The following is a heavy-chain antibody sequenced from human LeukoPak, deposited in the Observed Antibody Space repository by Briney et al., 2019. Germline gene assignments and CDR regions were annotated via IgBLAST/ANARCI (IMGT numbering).Heavy chain of an antibody. CDR1: GYSFTSYW. D-gene: IGHD3-10*01. J-gene: IGHJ5*02. V-gene: IGHV5-51*01. CDR2: IYPGDSDT. CDR3: ARHGMLRGVMGFWFDP. Sequence: GESLKISCNSSGYSFTSYWIGWVRQMPGKGLEWMGIIYPGDSDTRYSPSFQGQVTISADKSISTAYLQWSSLKASDTAMYYCARHGMLRGVMGFWFDPWGQGTLVTVSS.